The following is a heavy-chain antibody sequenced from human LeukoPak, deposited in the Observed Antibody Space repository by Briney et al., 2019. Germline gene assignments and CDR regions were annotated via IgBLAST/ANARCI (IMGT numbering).Heavy chain of an antibody. J-gene: IGHJ3*02. V-gene: IGHV3-74*01. CDR2: INSDGSST. Sequence: PGGSLRLSCAASGFTFSSYWMHWVRQAPGKGLVWVSRINSDGSSTSYADSVKGRFTISRDNAKNTLYLQMNSLRAEDTAVYYCARGNYDILTGYFDAFDIWGQGTMVTVSS. CDR1: GFTFSSYW. D-gene: IGHD3-9*01. CDR3: ARGNYDILTGYFDAFDI.